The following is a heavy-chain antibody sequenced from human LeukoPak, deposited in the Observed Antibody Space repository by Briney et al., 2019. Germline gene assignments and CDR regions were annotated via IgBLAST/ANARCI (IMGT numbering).Heavy chain of an antibody. CDR1: GGSISSYY. CDR2: IYTSGST. D-gene: IGHD6-13*01. V-gene: IGHV4-4*07. Sequence: SETLSLTCTVSGGSISSYYWSWIRQPAGKGLEWIGRIYTSGSTNYNPSLKSRVTMSVDTSKNQCTLKLSSVTAADTAVYYCARDPINIAAAGTIEAFDIWGQGTMVTVSS. CDR3: ARDPINIAAAGTIEAFDI. J-gene: IGHJ3*02.